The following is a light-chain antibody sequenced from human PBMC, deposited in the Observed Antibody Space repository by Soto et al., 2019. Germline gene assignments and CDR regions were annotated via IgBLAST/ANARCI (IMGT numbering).Light chain of an antibody. J-gene: IGKJ2*01. CDR1: QSVSDN. Sequence: EIVMTQSPATLSVSPGERVTLSCRASQSVSDNLAWYQQKPGQAPRLLIYGASTRATTTPARFSGSGSGTEFTLTISSLPSEELAVYFCQQSNNWPYTFGQGTKLDIK. CDR3: QQSNNWPYT. V-gene: IGKV3-15*01. CDR2: GAS.